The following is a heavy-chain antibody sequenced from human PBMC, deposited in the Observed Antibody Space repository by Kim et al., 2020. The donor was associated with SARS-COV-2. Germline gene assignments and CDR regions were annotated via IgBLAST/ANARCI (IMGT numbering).Heavy chain of an antibody. V-gene: IGHV3-43*02. CDR2: ISGDGGST. CDR1: GFTFDDYA. J-gene: IGHJ6*02. D-gene: IGHD3-10*01. Sequence: GGSLRLSCAASGFTFDDYAMHWVRQAPGKGLEWVSLISGDGGSTYYADSVKGRFTISRDNSKNSLYLQMNSLRTEDTALYYCAKDMGNVLLWFGELLHRPYGMDVWGQGTTVTVSS. CDR3: AKDMGNVLLWFGELLHRPYGMDV.